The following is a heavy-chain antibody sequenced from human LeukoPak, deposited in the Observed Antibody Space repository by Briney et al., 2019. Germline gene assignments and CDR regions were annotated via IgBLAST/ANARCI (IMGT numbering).Heavy chain of an antibody. D-gene: IGHD6-13*01. CDR2: LSYTGST. V-gene: IGHV4-59*08. CDR3: ARHFAAAGSAVFDY. J-gene: IGHJ4*02. CDR1: GGSISSYY. Sequence: SETLSLTCTFSGGSISSYYWSWIRQSPGKGLEWIGYLSYTGSTNYNSSLKNRVSISVDPSQNQFSLKLSSVTAADTAVYYCARHFAAAGSAVFDYWGQGTLVTVSS.